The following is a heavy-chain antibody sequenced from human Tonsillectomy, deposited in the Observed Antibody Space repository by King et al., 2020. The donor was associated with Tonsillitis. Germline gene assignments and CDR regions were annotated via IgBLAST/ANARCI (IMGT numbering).Heavy chain of an antibody. CDR1: GFNFDDYA. J-gene: IGHJ3*02. CDR3: AKANPVGYCTGVSCRGAFDI. D-gene: IGHD2-8*02. Sequence: VQLVESGGGLVQPGRSLRLSCVGSGFNFDDYAMHWVRQAPGKGLEWVSGISWNNDNIGYADSVQGRFTTSRDNVKNSIFLQMNALRPEDTAMYFCAKANPVGYCTGVSCRGAFDIWGLGTMVTVSS. V-gene: IGHV3-9*01. CDR2: ISWNNDNI.